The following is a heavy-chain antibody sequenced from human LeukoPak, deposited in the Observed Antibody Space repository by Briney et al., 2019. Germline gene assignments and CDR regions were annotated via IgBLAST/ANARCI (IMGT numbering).Heavy chain of an antibody. CDR1: GGTFSSYA. CDR2: ITPILGIA. Sequence: ASVKVSCKASGGTFSSYAISWVRQAPGQGLEWMGRITPILGIANYAQKFQGRVTITADKSTSTAYMELSSLRSEDTAVYYCVRSDTYYGSGSSLDYWGQGTLVTVSS. CDR3: VRSDTYYGSGSSLDY. D-gene: IGHD3-10*01. V-gene: IGHV1-69*04. J-gene: IGHJ4*02.